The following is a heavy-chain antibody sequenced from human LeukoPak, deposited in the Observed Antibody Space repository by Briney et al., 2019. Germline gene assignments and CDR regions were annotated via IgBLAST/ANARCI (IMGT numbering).Heavy chain of an antibody. CDR3: ARDRGSSSSGAFDI. Sequence: SETLSLTCTVSGGSISSYYWSWIRQPPGKGLEWIGYIHYSGSTNYNPSLKSRVTISVYTSKNQFSLKLSSVTAADTAVYYCARDRGSSSSGAFDIWGQGTMVTVSS. J-gene: IGHJ3*02. CDR1: GGSISSYY. CDR2: IHYSGST. D-gene: IGHD6-6*01. V-gene: IGHV4-59*01.